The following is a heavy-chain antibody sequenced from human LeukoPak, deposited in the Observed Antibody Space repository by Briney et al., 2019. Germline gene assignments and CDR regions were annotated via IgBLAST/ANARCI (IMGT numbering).Heavy chain of an antibody. Sequence: SQTLSLTCTVSGGSISSGGYYWSWIRQHPGKGLEWIGYIYYSGSTYYNPSLKCRVTISVDTSKNQFSLKLSSVTAADTAVYYCARLHYYDSSGYYPDRDYWGQGTLVTVPS. D-gene: IGHD3-22*01. J-gene: IGHJ4*02. CDR1: GGSISSGGYY. CDR2: IYYSGST. CDR3: ARLHYYDSSGYYPDRDY. V-gene: IGHV4-31*03.